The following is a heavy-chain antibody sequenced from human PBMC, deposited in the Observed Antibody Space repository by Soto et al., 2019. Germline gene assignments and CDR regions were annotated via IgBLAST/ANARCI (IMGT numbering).Heavy chain of an antibody. V-gene: IGHV4-34*01. CDR3: LDRADDTNGYYRFES. CDR1: GGSFSGHS. D-gene: IGHD3-22*01. CDR2: INHSGRV. J-gene: IGHJ5*01. Sequence: SETLSLTCAVYGGSFSGHSWTWIRQSPGKGLEWIGDINHSGRVNYSPSLKSRVTISLDTSKNQSSLTLSAVTAADTAMYYCLDRADDTNGYYRFESWGQGPKIIVSS.